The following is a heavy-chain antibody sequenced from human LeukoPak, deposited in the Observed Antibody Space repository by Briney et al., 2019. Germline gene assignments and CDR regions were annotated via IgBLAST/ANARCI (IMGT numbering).Heavy chain of an antibody. J-gene: IGHJ4*02. CDR3: AREVRLMNYYDSSGYYRY. V-gene: IGHV3-7*01. CDR1: GFTFSSYW. D-gene: IGHD3-22*01. CDR2: IKQDGSEK. Sequence: GGSLRLSCAASGFTFSSYWMSWVRQAPGKGPEWVANIKQDGSEKYYVDSVKGRFTISRDNAKNSLYLQMNSLRAEDTAVYYCAREVRLMNYYDSSGYYRYWGQGTLVTVSS.